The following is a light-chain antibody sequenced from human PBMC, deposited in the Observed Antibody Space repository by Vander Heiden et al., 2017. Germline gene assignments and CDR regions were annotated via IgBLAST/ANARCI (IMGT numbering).Light chain of an antibody. V-gene: IGKV1-33*01. Sequence: DIQMTQSPSSLSASVGDRVTITCQASQEISNRLIWHQQKPGKAPKLLMYDASHLATGVPSRFSGGGSGTDFSLTISSLQPEDTGTYYCQQHENPRWTFGQGTTVEVK. J-gene: IGKJ1*01. CDR1: QEISNR. CDR2: DAS. CDR3: QQHENPRWT.